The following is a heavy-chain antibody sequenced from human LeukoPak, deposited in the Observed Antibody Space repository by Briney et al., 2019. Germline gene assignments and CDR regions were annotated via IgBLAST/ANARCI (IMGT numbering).Heavy chain of an antibody. D-gene: IGHD2-21*02. Sequence: PSETLSLTCSISGYSISSGYFWGWIRQPPGKGLEWIGNIHHDGITYYNPSLKSRVTISVDKSKNQFSLKLSSVTAADTAVYYCARDRPPSYCGGDCYALDIWGQGTMVTVSS. CDR1: GYSISSGYF. CDR2: IHHDGIT. J-gene: IGHJ3*02. V-gene: IGHV4-38-2*02. CDR3: ARDRPPSYCGGDCYALDI.